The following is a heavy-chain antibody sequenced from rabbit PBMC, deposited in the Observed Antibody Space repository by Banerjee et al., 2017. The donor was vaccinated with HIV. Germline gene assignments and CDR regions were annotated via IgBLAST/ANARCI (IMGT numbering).Heavy chain of an antibody. CDR1: GFDINNYH. Sequence: QLKETGGGLVQPGGSLTLSCKASGFDINNYHMSWVRQAPGKGLEWIGGIYAGNGSTDYASWVNGRFTISSDNAQNTVDLQMNSLTAADTATYFCARVYTYGYAGYADAFHYYFDLWGPGTLVTVS. J-gene: IGHJ4*01. CDR2: IYAGNGST. CDR3: ARVYTYGYAGYADAFHYYFDL. D-gene: IGHD6-1*01. V-gene: IGHV1S7*01.